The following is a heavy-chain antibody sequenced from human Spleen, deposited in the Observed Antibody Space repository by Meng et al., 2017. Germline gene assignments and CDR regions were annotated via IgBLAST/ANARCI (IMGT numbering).Heavy chain of an antibody. J-gene: IGHJ4*02. CDR2: INHSGST. D-gene: IGHD4-17*01. CDR3: ARDAYGDSF. V-gene: IGHV4-34*01. Sequence: SETLSLTCAVYGGSFSGYYWSWIRQPPGKGLEWIGEINHSGSTNYNPSLKSRVTISVDTSKNQFSLKLSSVTAADTAVYYCARDAYGDSFWGQGRLVTVSS. CDR1: GGSFSGYY.